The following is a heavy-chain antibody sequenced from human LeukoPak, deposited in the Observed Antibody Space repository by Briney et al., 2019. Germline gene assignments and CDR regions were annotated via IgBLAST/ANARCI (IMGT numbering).Heavy chain of an antibody. CDR3: ARDRPYNPYYYYGMDV. D-gene: IGHD5-24*01. CDR2: IYTSGST. CDR1: GGSISSYY. J-gene: IGHJ6*02. Sequence: SETPSLTCTVSGGSISSYYWSWIRQPAGKGLEWIGRIYTSGSTNYNPSLKSRVTMSVDTSKNQFSLKLSSVTAADTAVYYCARDRPYNPYYYYGMDVWGQGTTVTVSS. V-gene: IGHV4-4*07.